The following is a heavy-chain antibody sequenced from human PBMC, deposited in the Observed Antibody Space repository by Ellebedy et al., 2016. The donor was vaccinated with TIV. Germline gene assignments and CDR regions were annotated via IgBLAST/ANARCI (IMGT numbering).Heavy chain of an antibody. Sequence: PGGSLRLSCAASGFTVSNNYMSWVRQAPGQGLEWVSVINSGGNTFYAESVKVRFTISRDSSQNTLYLQMASLRAEDTAVYYCASSPSQGYWGQGTLVTVSS. CDR2: INSGGNT. CDR3: ASSPSQGY. CDR1: GFTVSNNY. V-gene: IGHV3-53*01. J-gene: IGHJ4*02.